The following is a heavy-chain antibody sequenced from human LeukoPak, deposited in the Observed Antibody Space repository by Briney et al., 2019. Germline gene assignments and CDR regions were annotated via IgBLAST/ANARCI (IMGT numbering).Heavy chain of an antibody. CDR1: GGSISSYY. CDR3: ARAGGDTAMVTVDY. Sequence: SETLSLTCTVPGGSISSYYWSWIRQPPGKGLEWIGYIYYSGSTNYNPSLKSRVTISVDTSKNQFSLKLSSVTAADTAVYYCARAGGDTAMVTVDYWGQGTLVTVSS. V-gene: IGHV4-59*01. CDR2: IYYSGST. D-gene: IGHD5-18*01. J-gene: IGHJ4*02.